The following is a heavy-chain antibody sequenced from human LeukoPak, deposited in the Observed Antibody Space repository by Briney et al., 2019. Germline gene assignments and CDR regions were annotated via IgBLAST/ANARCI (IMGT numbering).Heavy chain of an antibody. CDR3: ARGKAVDTAMVRNYYYGMDV. Sequence: ASVKVSCEASGYTFTSYDINWVRQATGQGLEWMGWMNPNSGNTGYAQKFQGRVTMTRNTSISTAYMELSSLRSEDTAVYYCARGKAVDTAMVRNYYYGMDVWGQGTTVTVSS. V-gene: IGHV1-8*01. J-gene: IGHJ6*02. CDR2: MNPNSGNT. D-gene: IGHD5-18*01. CDR1: GYTFTSYD.